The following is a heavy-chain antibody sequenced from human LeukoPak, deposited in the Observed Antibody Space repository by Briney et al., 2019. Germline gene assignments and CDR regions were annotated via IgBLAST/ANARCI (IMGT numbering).Heavy chain of an antibody. D-gene: IGHD6-6*01. Sequence: GGSLRLSCAASGFTLTGYAMSWLRQAPGKGLEWVSAISGSGDTTLYADSVKGRLTISRDNSKNTLYLQMSSLRAEDTAVYYCAKGASSSSFDPWGQGTLVTVSS. J-gene: IGHJ5*02. CDR1: GFTLTGYA. CDR2: ISGSGDTT. V-gene: IGHV3-23*01. CDR3: AKGASSSSFDP.